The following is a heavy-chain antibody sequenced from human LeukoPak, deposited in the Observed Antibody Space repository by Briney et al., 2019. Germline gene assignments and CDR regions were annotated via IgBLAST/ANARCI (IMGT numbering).Heavy chain of an antibody. CDR3: TKERGSY. V-gene: IGHV3-48*03. CDR2: ISSSADTI. J-gene: IGHJ4*02. CDR1: GFIFSSDE. Sequence: GGSLRLSCAASGFIFSSDEMTWVRQAPGKGLESVSFISSSADTILYADSVKGRFTISRDNSKNALYLQMNSLRAEDTAVYYCTKERGSYWGQGTLVTVSS.